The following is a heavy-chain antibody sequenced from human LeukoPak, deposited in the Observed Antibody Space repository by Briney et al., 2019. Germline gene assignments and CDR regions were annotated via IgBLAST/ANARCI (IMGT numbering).Heavy chain of an antibody. D-gene: IGHD4-23*01. CDR1: GFTFSGFG. J-gene: IGHJ4*02. CDR2: IWYDGSNK. V-gene: IGHV3-33*01. CDR3: ARGRGADYGGNSGYFDY. Sequence: GKSLRLSCAASGFTFSGFGMHWVRQAPGKGLEWVAVIWYDGSNKYYADSVKGRFTISRDNPKNTPYVQMNSLRAEDTAVYYCARGRGADYGGNSGYFDYWGQGTLVTVSS.